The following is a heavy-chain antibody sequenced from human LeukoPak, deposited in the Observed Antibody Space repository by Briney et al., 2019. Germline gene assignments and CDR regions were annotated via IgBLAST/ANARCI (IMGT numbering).Heavy chain of an antibody. Sequence: ASVKVSCKASGYTFTGYYMHWVRQAPGQGLEWMGWISTYNGHTVYAQNLQGRVTMTTDTSTSTAYMEVRSLRSDDTAVYYCARLGTTSSSWFDPWGQGTLVTVSS. CDR2: ISTYNGHT. J-gene: IGHJ5*02. CDR1: GYTFTGYY. CDR3: ARLGTTSSSWFDP. V-gene: IGHV1-18*04. D-gene: IGHD2-2*01.